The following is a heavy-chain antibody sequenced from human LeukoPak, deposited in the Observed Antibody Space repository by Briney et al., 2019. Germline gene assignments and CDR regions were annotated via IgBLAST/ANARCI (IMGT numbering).Heavy chain of an antibody. D-gene: IGHD6-19*01. CDR3: ATPHYSSGWFPFDY. V-gene: IGHV1-24*01. J-gene: IGHJ4*02. CDR1: GYTLTELS. Sequence: ASVKVSCKVSGYTLTELSMHWVRQAPGKGLEWMGGFDPEDGETIYAQKFQGRVTMTEDTSTDTAYMELSSLRSEDTVVYYCATPHYSSGWFPFDYWGQGTLATVSS. CDR2: FDPEDGET.